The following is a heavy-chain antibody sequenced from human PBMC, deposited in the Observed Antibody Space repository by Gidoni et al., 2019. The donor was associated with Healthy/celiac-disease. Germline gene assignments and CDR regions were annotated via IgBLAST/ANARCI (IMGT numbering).Heavy chain of an antibody. Sequence: QVQLQESGPGLVKPSQTLSLTCPVSGGSISRGGYYWSWIRQHPGKGLEWIGYIYYSGSTYYNPSLKSRVTIAVDTSKNQFSLKLSSVTAADTAVYYCARDLVAAAGTGDYYYYYMDVWGKGTTVTVSS. J-gene: IGHJ6*03. D-gene: IGHD6-13*01. V-gene: IGHV4-31*03. CDR3: ARDLVAAAGTGDYYYYYMDV. CDR2: IYYSGST. CDR1: GGSISRGGYY.